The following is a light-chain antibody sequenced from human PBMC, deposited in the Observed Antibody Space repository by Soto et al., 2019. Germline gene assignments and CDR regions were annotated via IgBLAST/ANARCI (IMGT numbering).Light chain of an antibody. CDR1: SSNIGRNY. CDR2: TNN. CDR3: ASWDETLGGI. Sequence: QAVVDQPPSASGTPGQTVTISCSGSSSNIGRNYVYWYQQLPGRAPTLLIHTNNQRPSGVPERFSGSKSGTSASLAVSGLRSDDEAYYYCASWDETLGGIFGGGTQLTVL. J-gene: IGLJ2*01. V-gene: IGLV1-47*02.